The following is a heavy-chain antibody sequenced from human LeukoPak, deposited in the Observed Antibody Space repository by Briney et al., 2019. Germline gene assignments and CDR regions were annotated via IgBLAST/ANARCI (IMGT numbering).Heavy chain of an antibody. CDR3: AKERSLNGGYSDGYFDH. Sequence: GGSLRLTCAASGYTFSSYSISWVRQAPGKGLEWIWAITNAVGSTYYAYSVKRQFNIFRNNSNNSLYQLKNCLRAEDTALYHCAKERSLNGGYSDGYFDHWGQGTLVTVRS. V-gene: IGHV3-23*01. J-gene: IGHJ4*02. CDR1: GYTFSSYS. D-gene: IGHD4-23*01. CDR2: ITNAVGST.